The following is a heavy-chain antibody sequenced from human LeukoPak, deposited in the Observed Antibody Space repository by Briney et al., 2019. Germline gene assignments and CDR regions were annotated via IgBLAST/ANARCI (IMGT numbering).Heavy chain of an antibody. CDR3: ARGQVWFNYYYYGMDV. CDR2: ISGSGGNT. D-gene: IGHD5-18*01. V-gene: IGHV3-23*01. Sequence: GGSLRLSCAASGFTFSSYAMSWVRQAPGKGLEWISVISGSGGNTYYADSVKGRFTISRDNSKNTLYLQMNSLRAEDTAVYYCARGQVWFNYYYYGMDVWGQGTTVTVSS. CDR1: GFTFSSYA. J-gene: IGHJ6*02.